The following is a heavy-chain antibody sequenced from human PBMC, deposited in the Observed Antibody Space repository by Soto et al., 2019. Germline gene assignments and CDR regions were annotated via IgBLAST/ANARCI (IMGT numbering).Heavy chain of an antibody. V-gene: IGHV4-31*03. J-gene: IGHJ4*02. D-gene: IGHD2-21*02. CDR3: ARDARCGGDCYEDY. CDR2: IYYSGST. CDR1: GGSISSGGYY. Sequence: QVQLQESGPGLVKPSQTLSLTCTVSGGSISSGGYYWSWIRQHPGKGLEWIGYIYYSGSTYYNPSLKSRVTISVDTAKNQFSLKLSSVTAADTAVYYCARDARCGGDCYEDYWGQGTLVTVSS.